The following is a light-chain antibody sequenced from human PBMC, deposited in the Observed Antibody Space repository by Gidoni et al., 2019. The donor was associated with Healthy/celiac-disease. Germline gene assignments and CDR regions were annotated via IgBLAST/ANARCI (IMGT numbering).Light chain of an antibody. V-gene: IGKV2-28*01. CDR2: LGS. J-gene: IGKJ3*01. Sequence: DIVMTQSPLSLPVTPGEPASISCRSSQSLLHSNGYNYLDWYLQKPGQSPQLLIYLGSNRASGVPDRFSGSGSGTDFTLKISRVEAEDVGVYYCMQALQTRFTFXPXTKVDIK. CDR3: MQALQTRFT. CDR1: QSLLHSNGYNY.